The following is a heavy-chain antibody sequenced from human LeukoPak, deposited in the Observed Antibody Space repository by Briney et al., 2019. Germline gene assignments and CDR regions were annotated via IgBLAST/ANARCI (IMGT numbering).Heavy chain of an antibody. CDR2: INHRGHT. CDR3: ARDPTTVVTLPYYFDF. J-gene: IGHJ4*02. Sequence: SETLSLTCAVYGGSFIGYHWNWIRQTPEKGLEWIGEINHRGHTNYNPSLESRVTISVDTSKNQFSPKLRSVTAADTAVYYCARDPTTVVTLPYYFDFWGPGTLVTVSS. D-gene: IGHD4-23*01. CDR1: GGSFIGYH. V-gene: IGHV4-34*01.